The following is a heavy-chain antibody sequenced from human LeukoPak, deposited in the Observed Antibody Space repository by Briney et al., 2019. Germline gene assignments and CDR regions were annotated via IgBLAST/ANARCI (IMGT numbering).Heavy chain of an antibody. CDR1: GFTFSDYY. D-gene: IGHD4/OR15-4a*01. J-gene: IGHJ6*02. Sequence: GGSLRLSCAASGFTFSDYYMSWIRQAPGKGLEWVSYISNSSSYTNYADSVKGRFTISRDNAKNSLYLQMNSLRAEDTAVYYCARLDGAGGYYYGMDVWGQGTTVTVSS. V-gene: IGHV3-11*03. CDR2: ISNSSSYT. CDR3: ARLDGAGGYYYGMDV.